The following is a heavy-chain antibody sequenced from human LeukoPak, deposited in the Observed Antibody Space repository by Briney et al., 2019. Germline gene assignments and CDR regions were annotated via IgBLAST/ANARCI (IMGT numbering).Heavy chain of an antibody. D-gene: IGHD2-21*02. CDR3: ATQYCGGDCPPHDY. CDR2: ISYDGSNK. Sequence: GGSLRLSCAASGFTFSSYAMHWVRQAPGKGLEWVAVISYDGSNKYYADSVKGRFTISRDNSKSTVYLQMNSLRAEDTAVYYCATQYCGGDCPPHDYWGQGTLVTVSS. J-gene: IGHJ4*02. V-gene: IGHV3-30-3*01. CDR1: GFTFSSYA.